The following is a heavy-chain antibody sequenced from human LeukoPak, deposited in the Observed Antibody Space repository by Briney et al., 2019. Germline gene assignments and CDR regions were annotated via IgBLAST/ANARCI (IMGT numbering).Heavy chain of an antibody. J-gene: IGHJ4*02. D-gene: IGHD5-12*01. V-gene: IGHV1-8*01. CDR1: GYTFSNHD. Sequence: ASVVVSCKASGYTFSNHDINWVRQATGQGLEWMGWMNPNNGNTGYAQKFQGRVTMTRDTSTNTAYMELISLRSEDTAVYYCARGGYSGYGFDFDYWGQGALVTVSS. CDR2: MNPNNGNT. CDR3: ARGGYSGYGFDFDY.